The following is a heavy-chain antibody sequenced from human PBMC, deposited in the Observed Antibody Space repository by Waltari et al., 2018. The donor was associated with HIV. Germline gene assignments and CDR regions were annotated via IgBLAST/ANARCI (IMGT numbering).Heavy chain of an antibody. CDR1: GYSFPTFD. J-gene: IGHJ6*02. V-gene: IGHV1-8*01. D-gene: IGHD6-19*01. CDR2: MNPNNDNG. Sequence: QVQLVQSGAEVKRPGASVRVSCKASGYSFPTFDINWVRLATGHGLEWMGWMNPNNDNGGYAQKFQDRVTMTRNTSIDTAYMELSSLRSEDTAVYYCARGLRASVAPPDDSDYYYYGMDVWGQGTTVIVSS. CDR3: ARGLRASVAPPDDSDYYYYGMDV.